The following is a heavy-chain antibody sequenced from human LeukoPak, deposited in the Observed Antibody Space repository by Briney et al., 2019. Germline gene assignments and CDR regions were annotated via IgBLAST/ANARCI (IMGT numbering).Heavy chain of an antibody. Sequence: SETLSLTCTVSGRSISSDYWSWIRQHPGKSLEWIGYTHYSGSTYYNPSLKSRVTISVDTSKNQFSLKLSSGTAADTAVYYCAREGFGSGIRRYFDYWGQGTLVTVSS. D-gene: IGHD6-19*01. V-gene: IGHV4-31*03. CDR2: THYSGST. CDR1: GRSISSDY. CDR3: AREGFGSGIRRYFDY. J-gene: IGHJ4*02.